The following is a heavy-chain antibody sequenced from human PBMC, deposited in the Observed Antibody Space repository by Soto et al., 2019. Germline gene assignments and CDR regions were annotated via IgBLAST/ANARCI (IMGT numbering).Heavy chain of an antibody. CDR2: IIPAFDAT. Sequence: QVQLVQTGAELRRPGSSVKVSCTASGGTFSTYDINWVRQAPGQGLEWMGGIIPAFDATKFAQKIQGRLTITADKSTGTVYMELSSLRSEDTAVYYCARDRSSSWYNGTFYFDSWGQGTLVTVSS. J-gene: IGHJ4*02. CDR1: GGTFSTYD. CDR3: ARDRSSSWYNGTFYFDS. D-gene: IGHD6-19*01. V-gene: IGHV1-69*06.